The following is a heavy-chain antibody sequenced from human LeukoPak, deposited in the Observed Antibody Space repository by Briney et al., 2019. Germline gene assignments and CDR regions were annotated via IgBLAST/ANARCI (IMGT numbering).Heavy chain of an antibody. CDR1: GFTVSSNY. J-gene: IGHJ3*02. CDR2: IYSGGST. D-gene: IGHD2-15*01. V-gene: IGHV3-53*01. Sequence: GGSLRLSCAASGFTVSSNYMSWVRQAQGKGLEWVSVIYSGGSTYYADSVKGRFTISRDNSKNTLYLQMNSLRAEDTAVYYCARDDSDSLAFDIWGQGTMVTVSS. CDR3: ARDDSDSLAFDI.